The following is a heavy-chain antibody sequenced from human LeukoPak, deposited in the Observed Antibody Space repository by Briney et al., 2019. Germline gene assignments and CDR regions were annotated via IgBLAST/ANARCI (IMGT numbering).Heavy chain of an antibody. J-gene: IGHJ4*02. D-gene: IGHD3-22*01. CDR2: IKQDGSEK. Sequence: GGSPRLSCAASGFTFSSYWMSWVRQAPGKGLEWVANIKQDGSEKYYVDSVKGRFTISRDDAKNSLYLQMNSLRAEDTAVYYCTDYYDSSGYYYGVNDYWGQGTLVTVSS. CDR1: GFTFSSYW. V-gene: IGHV3-7*03. CDR3: TDYYDSSGYYYGVNDY.